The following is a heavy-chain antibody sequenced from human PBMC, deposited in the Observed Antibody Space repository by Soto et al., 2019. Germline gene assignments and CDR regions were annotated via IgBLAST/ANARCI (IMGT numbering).Heavy chain of an antibody. J-gene: IGHJ3*02. V-gene: IGHV1-69*13. CDR3: ARGSYYYDSSGYSEPFDAFDI. Sequence: SLNVSCNASGYTFTSYGISWVREAPGQGLEWMGGINPIFGTANQAQKFQGRVTITAAESKSTAYMELSSLRSEDTAVYYCARGSYYYDSSGYSEPFDAFDIWGQGTMVTVSS. D-gene: IGHD3-22*01. CDR2: INPIFGTA. CDR1: GYTFTSYG.